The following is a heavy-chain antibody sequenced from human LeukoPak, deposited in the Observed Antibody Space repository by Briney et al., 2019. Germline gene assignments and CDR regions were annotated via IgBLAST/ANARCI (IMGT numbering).Heavy chain of an antibody. CDR2: IYYSGST. Sequence: PSETLSLTCTVSGASISSSSYYWGWIRQSPGKGLEWIGSIYYSGSTYFNPSLKSRVTMSVDTSKNHFSLKLTSVTAADTAVYYCARHGSVIGADDAFDMWGQGTRAIVSS. D-gene: IGHD3-22*01. V-gene: IGHV4-39*01. CDR1: GASISSSSYY. J-gene: IGHJ3*02. CDR3: ARHGSVIGADDAFDM.